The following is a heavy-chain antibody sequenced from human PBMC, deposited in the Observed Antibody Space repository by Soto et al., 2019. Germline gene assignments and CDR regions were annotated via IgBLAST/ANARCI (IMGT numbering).Heavy chain of an antibody. CDR3: ASGCSSTSCYLADYYYMDV. J-gene: IGHJ6*03. D-gene: IGHD2-2*01. Sequence: ASVKVSCEASGYTFTSYSMHCVRQAPGQRLEWMGWINAGNGNTKYSQKFQGRVTITRDTSASTAYMELSSLRSEDTAVYYCASGCSSTSCYLADYYYMDVWGKGTTVTVSS. CDR2: INAGNGNT. CDR1: GYTFTSYS. V-gene: IGHV1-3*01.